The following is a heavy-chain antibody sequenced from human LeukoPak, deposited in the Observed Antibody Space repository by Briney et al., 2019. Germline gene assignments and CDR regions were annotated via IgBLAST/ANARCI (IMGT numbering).Heavy chain of an antibody. V-gene: IGHV1-2*02. CDR1: GYTFTDYY. Sequence: ASVKVSCKASGYTFTDYYMHWVRQAPGQGLEWMAWINPDNGGTNYAPNSQGRVTMTRDTSITTAYMELTSLRSDDTAVYYCARSLGPMDVWGKGTTVTVSS. CDR2: INPDNGGT. CDR3: ARSLGPMDV. J-gene: IGHJ6*03. D-gene: IGHD7-27*01.